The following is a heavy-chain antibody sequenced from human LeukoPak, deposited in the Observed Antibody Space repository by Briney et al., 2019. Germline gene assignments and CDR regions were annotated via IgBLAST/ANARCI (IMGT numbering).Heavy chain of an antibody. D-gene: IGHD6-13*01. CDR2: VHVSGAT. V-gene: IGHV4-4*09. Sequence: SETLSLTCSVSGDSISNHWWSWIRQSPGKGLEWIGYVHVSGATDYNPSVKSRVAISVDTSKNQFSLKLNSVTAADTALYYCARRGSISWYWYFDVWGRGRLVTVSS. CDR3: ARRGSISWYWYFDV. J-gene: IGHJ2*01. CDR1: GDSISNHW.